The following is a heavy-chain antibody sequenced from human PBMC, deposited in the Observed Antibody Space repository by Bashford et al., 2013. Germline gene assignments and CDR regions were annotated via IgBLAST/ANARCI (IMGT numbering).Heavy chain of an antibody. CDR3: ARGNTYCFGGTCRRWFDP. Sequence: ASVKVSCKASGYSFTSFDIFWVRQATGQGLEWMGWMNPNLARTTYAQRFQGRALMTWDTSIRTTYMEVTSLTSDDTAVYYCARGNTYCFGGTCRRWFDPSGDGVLGRPSPQ. CDR1: GYSFTSFD. J-gene: IGHJ5*02. CDR2: MNPNLART. V-gene: IGHV1-8*01. D-gene: IGHD2-15*01.